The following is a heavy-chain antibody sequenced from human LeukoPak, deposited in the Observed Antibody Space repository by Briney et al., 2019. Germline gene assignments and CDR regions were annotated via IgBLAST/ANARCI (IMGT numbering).Heavy chain of an antibody. J-gene: IGHJ4*02. CDR1: GGSISSSSYY. CDR3: APPTYCSSTSCHYYFDY. CDR2: IYYSGST. Sequence: PSETLSLTCTVSGGSISSSSYYWGWIRQPPGKGLEWIGSIYYSGSTYYNPSLKSRVTISVDTSKNQFSLKLSSVTAADTAVYYCAPPTYCSSTSCHYYFDYWGQGPLVTVSS. D-gene: IGHD2-2*01. V-gene: IGHV4-39*01.